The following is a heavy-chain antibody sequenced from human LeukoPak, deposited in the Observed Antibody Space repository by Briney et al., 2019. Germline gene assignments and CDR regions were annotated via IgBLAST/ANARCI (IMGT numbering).Heavy chain of an antibody. D-gene: IGHD6-19*01. V-gene: IGHV1-8*03. CDR1: GYSFTTYD. Sequence: ASVKVSCKASGYSFTTYDINWVRQATGQGLEWMGWMNPNSGNTGYAQKFQGRVTITRNTSISTAYMELSSLRSEDTAVYYCTRGSGIVVAGWDWFDPWGQGTLVTVSS. J-gene: IGHJ5*02. CDR2: MNPNSGNT. CDR3: TRGSGIVVAGWDWFDP.